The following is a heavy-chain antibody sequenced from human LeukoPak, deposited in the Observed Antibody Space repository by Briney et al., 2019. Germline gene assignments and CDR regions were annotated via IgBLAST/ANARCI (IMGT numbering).Heavy chain of an antibody. CDR1: GDSVSTNSAA. J-gene: IGHJ5*01. CDR2: TYYRSKWYH. CDR3: ARGNRDFYS. Sequence: SQTLSLTCAISGDSVSTNSAAWNCIRQSPSRGLEWLGRTYYRSKWYHDYAPSVQSRITINPDTSKNQFSLHLNSVTPEDTAVYYYARGNRDFYSWGQGTLVTVSS. D-gene: IGHD2-21*02. V-gene: IGHV6-1*01.